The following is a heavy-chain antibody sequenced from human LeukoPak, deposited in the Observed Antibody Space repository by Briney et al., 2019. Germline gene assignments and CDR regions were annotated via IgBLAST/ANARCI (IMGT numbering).Heavy chain of an antibody. J-gene: IGHJ4*02. D-gene: IGHD3-3*01. CDR2: IYPGDSNT. V-gene: IGHV5-51*01. CDR1: GYRFTTYW. Sequence: GESLKISCKGSGYRFTTYWIGWVRQMPGRGLEWMGIIYPGDSNTRYSPSFQGQVTISADKSINTAYLQWSSLKASDTAMYYCINGPGGRDLWSGYYFFDYWGQGTLVTVSS. CDR3: INGPGGRDLWSGYYFFDY.